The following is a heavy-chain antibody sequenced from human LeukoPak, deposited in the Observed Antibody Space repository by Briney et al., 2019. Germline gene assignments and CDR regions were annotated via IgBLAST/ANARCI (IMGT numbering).Heavy chain of an antibody. Sequence: ASVKVSCKASGYTFTSFDITWVRQAPGQGLEWMGWISRNNVNTNYAQKLQGRVTLTTDTSTSTAYMELRSLRSDDTAVYYCVRGGSSSGYDYWGRGTLVTVSS. CDR2: ISRNNVNT. J-gene: IGHJ4*02. V-gene: IGHV1-18*01. CDR3: VRGGSSSGYDY. CDR1: GYTFTSFD. D-gene: IGHD3-22*01.